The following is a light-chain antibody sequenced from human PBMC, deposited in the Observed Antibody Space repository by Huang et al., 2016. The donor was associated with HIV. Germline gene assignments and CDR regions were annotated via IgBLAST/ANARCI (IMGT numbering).Light chain of an antibody. J-gene: IGKJ2*01. CDR2: ATS. CDR1: QGITKS. CDR3: QQYYNTPYT. V-gene: IGKV1-NL1*01. Sequence: QSPSSLSASVGDRVTITCRASQGITKSLVWYQQKPGKAPKLLLFATSRLERGVPSRFSGSGSGTDFTLTISSLQPEDFATYYCQQYYNTPYTFGQGTKLEIK.